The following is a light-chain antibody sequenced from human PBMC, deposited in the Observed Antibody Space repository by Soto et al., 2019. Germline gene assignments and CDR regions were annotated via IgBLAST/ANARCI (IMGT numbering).Light chain of an antibody. CDR2: DAS. CDR3: QKYNSAPRT. CDR1: QNVNNF. V-gene: IGKV3-11*01. Sequence: EIVLTQSPATLSLSPGERAIISCRASQNVNNFLAWYQQKPGQTPRLLIFDASNRATGIPARFSGSGSGTDFTLTISSLQPEDVATYYCQKYNSAPRTFGQGTKVDIK. J-gene: IGKJ1*01.